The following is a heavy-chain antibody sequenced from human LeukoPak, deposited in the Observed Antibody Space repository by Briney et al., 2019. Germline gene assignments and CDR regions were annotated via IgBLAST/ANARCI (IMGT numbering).Heavy chain of an antibody. CDR2: INHSGST. CDR3: ARVDSSNWYEYRGYFDY. J-gene: IGHJ4*02. Sequence: SETLSLTCAVYGGSFSGYYWSWIRQPPGKGLEWIGEINHSGSTNYNPSLKSRVTISVDTSKNQFSLRLNSVTAADTAVYYCARVDSSNWYEYRGYFDYWGQGTLVTVSS. D-gene: IGHD6-13*01. V-gene: IGHV4-34*01. CDR1: GGSFSGYY.